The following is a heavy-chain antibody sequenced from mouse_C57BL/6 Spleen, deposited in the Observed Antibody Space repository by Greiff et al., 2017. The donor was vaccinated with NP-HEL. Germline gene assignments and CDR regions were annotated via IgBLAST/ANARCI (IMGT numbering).Heavy chain of an antibody. CDR3: ARPHGDEGYYFDC. Sequence: EVKLMESGGDLVKPGGSLKLSCAASGFTFSSDGMSWVRQTPDKRLEWVATISSGGSYTYYPDSVKGRFTISRDNAKNTLYLQMSRLKSEDTAMYYCARPHGDEGYYFDCWGQGTTLTVSS. D-gene: IGHD3-3*01. J-gene: IGHJ2*01. CDR2: ISSGGSYT. V-gene: IGHV5-6*01. CDR1: GFTFSSDG.